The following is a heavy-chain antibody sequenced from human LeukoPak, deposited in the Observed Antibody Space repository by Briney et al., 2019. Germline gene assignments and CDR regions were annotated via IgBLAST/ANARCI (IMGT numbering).Heavy chain of an antibody. CDR1: GGSINDAS. CDR3: ARVGTYCRSLDS. D-gene: IGHD2-8*02. CDR2: IYHSGGT. V-gene: IGHV4-59*01. Sequence: HPSETLSLTCTVSGGSINDASWNWIRKPPGQGLEWIGYIYHSGGTNYNPSLKSRVTISLDTSKNQFSLKLSSVTAADTAVYYCARVGTYCRSLDSWGQGTPVTVSS. J-gene: IGHJ4*02.